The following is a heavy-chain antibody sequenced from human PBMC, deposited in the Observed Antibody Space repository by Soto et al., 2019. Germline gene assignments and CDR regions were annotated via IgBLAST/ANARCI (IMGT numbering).Heavy chain of an antibody. CDR3: ARAPRNWNLGFKFDY. D-gene: IGHD1-1*01. Sequence: ETLSLTCTVSGGSISSYYWSWIRQPPGKGLEWIGYIYYSGSTNYNPSLKSRVTISVDTSKNQFSLKLSSVTAADTAVYYCARAPRNWNLGFKFDYWGQGTLVTVSS. J-gene: IGHJ4*02. V-gene: IGHV4-59*01. CDR2: IYYSGST. CDR1: GGSISSYY.